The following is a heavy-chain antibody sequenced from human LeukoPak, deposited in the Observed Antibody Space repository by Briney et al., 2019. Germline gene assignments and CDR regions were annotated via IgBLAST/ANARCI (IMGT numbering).Heavy chain of an antibody. D-gene: IGHD3-22*01. J-gene: IGHJ3*02. Sequence: GASMKVSCKASGYTFTGYYMHWVRQAPGQGLEWMGWINPNSGGTNYAQKFQGRVTMTRDTSISTAYMELSRLRSDDTAVYYCARGVTMIVVDPDAFDIWGQGTMVTVSS. CDR2: INPNSGGT. CDR1: GYTFTGYY. CDR3: ARGVTMIVVDPDAFDI. V-gene: IGHV1-2*02.